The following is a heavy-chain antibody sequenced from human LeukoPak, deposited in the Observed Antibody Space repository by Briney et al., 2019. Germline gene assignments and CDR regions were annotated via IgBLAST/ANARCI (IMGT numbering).Heavy chain of an antibody. CDR1: GFTFYEYG. V-gene: IGHV3-20*01. Sequence: GSLRLSCAGSGFTFYEYGMSWVRQAPGKGLEGVSGINWNGWSTGYSDSVKGRFTISRDNAKTSLYLQMNSLRAEDTALYHCARVRLGSGWYSLGYWGQGTLVTVSS. D-gene: IGHD6-19*01. CDR2: INWNGWST. J-gene: IGHJ4*02. CDR3: ARVRLGSGWYSLGY.